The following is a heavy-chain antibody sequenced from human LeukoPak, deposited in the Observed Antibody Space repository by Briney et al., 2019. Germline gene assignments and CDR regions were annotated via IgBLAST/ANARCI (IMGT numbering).Heavy chain of an antibody. V-gene: IGHV3-21*01. CDR2: ISSSSSYI. CDR1: GFTFSSYS. Sequence: GGSLRLSCAVSGFTFSSYSMNWVRQAPGKGLEWVSSISSSSSYIYYADSVKGRFTISRDNAKNSLYLQMNSLRAEDTAGYYCAREDVVVAAMLYYYYGMDVWGQGTTVTVSS. CDR3: AREDVVVAAMLYYYYGMDV. D-gene: IGHD2-15*01. J-gene: IGHJ6*02.